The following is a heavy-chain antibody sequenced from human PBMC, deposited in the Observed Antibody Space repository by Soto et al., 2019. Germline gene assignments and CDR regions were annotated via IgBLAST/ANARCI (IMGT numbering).Heavy chain of an antibody. CDR2: ISGSGGST. V-gene: IGHV3-23*01. D-gene: IGHD3-3*01. Sequence: GSPRLSCAASGFTFSSYAMSWVRQAPGKGLEWVSAISGSGGSTYYADSVKGRFTISRDNSKNTLYLQMNSLRAEDTAVYYCAKDQLYDFWSGYLFDPWGQGTLVTVSS. CDR1: GFTFSSYA. CDR3: AKDQLYDFWSGYLFDP. J-gene: IGHJ5*02.